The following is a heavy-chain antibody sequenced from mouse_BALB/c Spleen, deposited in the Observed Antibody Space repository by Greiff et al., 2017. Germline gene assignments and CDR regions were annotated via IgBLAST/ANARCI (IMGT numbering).Heavy chain of an antibody. CDR2: INPYNDGT. Sequence: EVKVVESGPELVKPGASVKMSCKASGYTFTSYVMHWVKQKPGQGLEWIGYINPYNDGTKYNEKFKGKATLTSDKSSSTAYMELSSLTSEDSAVYYCASNYRYDVFAYWGHGTLVTVSA. CDR1: GYTFTSYV. V-gene: IGHV1-14*01. D-gene: IGHD2-14*01. CDR3: ASNYRYDVFAY. J-gene: IGHJ3*01.